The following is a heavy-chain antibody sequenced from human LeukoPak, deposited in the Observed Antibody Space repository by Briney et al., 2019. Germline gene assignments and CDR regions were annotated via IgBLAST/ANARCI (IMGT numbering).Heavy chain of an antibody. CDR1: KVTFSSYA. V-gene: IGHV3-23*01. D-gene: IGHD2-21*02. CDR2: ITGSGGST. Sequence: GGSRRLSCTASKVTFSSYAMSLVRQAPGKGLEWVSAITGSGGSTYYADSVKGRFTISRDNSKNTLYLQMNCLRAEDSAVYYCAKDSKTEEGFDYWGQGTLVTVSS. CDR3: AKDSKTEEGFDY. J-gene: IGHJ4*02.